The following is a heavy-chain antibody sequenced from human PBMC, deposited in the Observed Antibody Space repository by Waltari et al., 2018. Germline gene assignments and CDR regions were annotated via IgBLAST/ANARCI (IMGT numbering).Heavy chain of an antibody. D-gene: IGHD1-1*01. CDR3: ATTSGTNWHLNY. V-gene: IGHV3-33*01. Sequence: QVQVVESGGGAVQPGRSLRLSCGVSGLTFSNFGMHWVRQAPGKGVEWVAIIWYDGIGKYYADSGKGRFTISRDNSKNSLYLQMNSLRAEDTAVYYCATTSGTNWHLNYWGQGTLVTVSS. J-gene: IGHJ4*02. CDR1: GLTFSNFG. CDR2: IWYDGIGK.